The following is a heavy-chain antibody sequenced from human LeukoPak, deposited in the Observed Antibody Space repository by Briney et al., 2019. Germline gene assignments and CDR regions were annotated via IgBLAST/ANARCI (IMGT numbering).Heavy chain of an antibody. CDR3: ARDWGQRGVGATLAN. CDR2: ISHDGSES. Sequence: PGGSLRLSCAASGFTFSSHAMVWVRQPPGKGLEWVSFISHDGSESFHTESVKGRFTISRDNFKNTVDLQVSGLKEEDTAVYYCARDWGQRGVGATLANWGQGTLVIVSS. V-gene: IGHV3-30-3*01. J-gene: IGHJ4*02. CDR1: GFTFSSHA. D-gene: IGHD1-26*01.